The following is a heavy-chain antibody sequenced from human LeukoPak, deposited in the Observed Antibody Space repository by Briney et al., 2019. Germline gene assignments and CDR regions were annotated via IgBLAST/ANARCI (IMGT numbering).Heavy chain of an antibody. CDR2: ISNSGSFT. Sequence: PGGSLRLSCAASVFTFSSYAMSWVRQAPGKGLEWVSAISNSGSFTYFADAVKGRFTISRDNSKNTMYLQMNSLRAEDTAVYYCAKATCSGANCFSNSRDAFDIWGQGTMVTVSS. V-gene: IGHV3-23*01. CDR3: AKATCSGANCFSNSRDAFDI. D-gene: IGHD2-15*01. CDR1: VFTFSSYA. J-gene: IGHJ3*02.